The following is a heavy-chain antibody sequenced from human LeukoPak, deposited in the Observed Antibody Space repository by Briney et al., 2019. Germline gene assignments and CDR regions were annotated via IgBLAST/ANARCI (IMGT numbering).Heavy chain of an antibody. Sequence: VASVKVSCKASGGTFSSYAISWVRQALGQGLEWMGGIIPIFGTANHAQKFQGRVTITADESTSTAYMELSSLRSEDTAVYYCQIPAADKSEDYWGQGTLVTVSS. V-gene: IGHV1-69*13. CDR1: GGTFSSYA. CDR2: IIPIFGTA. CDR3: QIPAADKSEDY. J-gene: IGHJ4*02. D-gene: IGHD2-2*01.